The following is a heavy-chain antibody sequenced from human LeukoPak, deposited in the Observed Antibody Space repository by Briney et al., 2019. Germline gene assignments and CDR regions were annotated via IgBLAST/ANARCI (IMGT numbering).Heavy chain of an antibody. J-gene: IGHJ5*02. D-gene: IGHD6-13*01. CDR1: GGSISSSSYY. Sequence: PSETLSLTCAVSGGSISSSSYYWGWIRQPPGKGLEWIGEINHSGSTNYNPSLKSRVTVSVDTSKNQFSLKLSSVTAADTAVYFCARAYRSSWYANWFDPWGQGTLVTVSS. CDR3: ARAYRSSWYANWFDP. V-gene: IGHV4-39*07. CDR2: INHSGST.